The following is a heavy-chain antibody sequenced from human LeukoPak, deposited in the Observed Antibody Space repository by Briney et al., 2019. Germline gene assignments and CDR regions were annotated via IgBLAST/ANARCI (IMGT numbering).Heavy chain of an antibody. V-gene: IGHV3-30*19. D-gene: IGHD6-13*01. CDR3: AREGVRSEQQLPLERGAFDI. CDR2: ISYDGSNK. Sequence: PGGSLRLSCAASGFTFSSYGMHWVRQAPGKGLEWVAVISYDGSNKYYADSVKGRFTISRDNSKDTLYLQMNSLRAEDTAVYYCAREGVRSEQQLPLERGAFDIWGQGTMVTVSS. CDR1: GFTFSSYG. J-gene: IGHJ3*02.